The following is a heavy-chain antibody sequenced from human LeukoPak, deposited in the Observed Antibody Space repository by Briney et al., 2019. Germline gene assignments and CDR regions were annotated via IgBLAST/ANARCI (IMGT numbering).Heavy chain of an antibody. J-gene: IGHJ3*02. D-gene: IGHD1-1*01. V-gene: IGHV4-39*07. CDR2: IYYSGST. Sequence: PSETLSLTCTVSGGSISSSSYYWGWIRQPPGKGLEWIGSIYYSGSTYYNPSLKSRVTISVDTSKNQFSLKLSSVTAADTAVYYCASVYRDASDIWGQGTMVTVSS. CDR3: ASVYRDASDI. CDR1: GGSISSSSYY.